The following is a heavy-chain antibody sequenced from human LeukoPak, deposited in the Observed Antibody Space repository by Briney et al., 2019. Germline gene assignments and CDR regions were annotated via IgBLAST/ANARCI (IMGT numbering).Heavy chain of an antibody. V-gene: IGHV4-39*07. CDR2: IYYSGST. CDR3: ARRSTVVTRIYWFDP. Sequence: PSETLSLTCTVSGGSISSSSYYWGWIRQPPGKGLEWIGSIYYSGSTYYNPSLKSRVTISVDTSKNQFSLKLSSVTAADTAVYYCARRSTVVTRIYWFDPWGQGTLVTVSS. D-gene: IGHD4-23*01. J-gene: IGHJ5*02. CDR1: GGSISSSSYY.